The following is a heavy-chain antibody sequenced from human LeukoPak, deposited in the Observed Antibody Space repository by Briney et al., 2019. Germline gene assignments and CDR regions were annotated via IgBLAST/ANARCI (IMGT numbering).Heavy chain of an antibody. CDR3: ARVGLYYDYVWGSYLDY. CDR2: INHSGST. J-gene: IGHJ4*02. V-gene: IGHV4-34*01. Sequence: TPSETLSLTCAVYGGSFSGYYWSWIRQPPGKGLEWIGEINHSGSTNYNPSLKSRVTISVDTSKNQFSLKLSSVTAADTAVYYCARVGLYYDYVWGSYLDYWGQGTLVTVSS. CDR1: GGSFSGYY. D-gene: IGHD3-16*02.